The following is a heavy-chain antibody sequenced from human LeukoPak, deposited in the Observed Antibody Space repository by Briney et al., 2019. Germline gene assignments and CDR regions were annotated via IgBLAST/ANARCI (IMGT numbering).Heavy chain of an antibody. CDR2: MLPIFGTA. CDR1: GGNFRNYG. J-gene: IGHJ4*02. Sequence: SVKVSCKASGGNFRNYGFHWVRQAPGQGPEWMGGMLPIFGTANYAQKFQGRVTITADESSNTASLDLSSLTSEDTAVYYCATDPNPYSSTSGYFDFWGQGTLVTVSS. V-gene: IGHV1-69*13. CDR3: ATDPNPYSSTSGYFDF. D-gene: IGHD6-13*01.